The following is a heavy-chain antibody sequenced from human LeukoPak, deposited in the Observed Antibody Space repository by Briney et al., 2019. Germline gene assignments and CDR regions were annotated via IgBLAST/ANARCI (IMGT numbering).Heavy chain of an antibody. CDR1: GFTFSNAW. CDR2: IRSNTDGVTT. CDR3: TTDPLRRVVPPLD. V-gene: IGHV3-15*01. J-gene: IGHJ1*01. Sequence: AGGSLRLXCAASGFTFSNAWMNWVRQAPGKGLEWVGRIRSNTDGVTTDYEATVKGTFTRSRNDLNNTLYLQMNSLKTEDTAVYYCTTDPLRRVVPPLDWGQGTLVSVSS. D-gene: IGHD2-2*01.